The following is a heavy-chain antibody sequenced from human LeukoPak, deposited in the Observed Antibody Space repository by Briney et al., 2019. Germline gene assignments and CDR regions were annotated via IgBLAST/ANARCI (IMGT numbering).Heavy chain of an antibody. CDR2: ISGSTNYI. D-gene: IGHD3-10*01. J-gene: IGHJ4*02. CDR3: ARTYYYGSGSNDY. V-gene: IGHV3-21*01. CDR1: GFAFSSYT. Sequence: GGSLRLSCAASGFAFSSYTMNWVRQAPGKGLEWVSSISGSTNYIYFADSVKGRFTISRDNAKNSLYLQMKSLRAEDTAVYYCARTYYYGSGSNDYWGQGTLVTVSS.